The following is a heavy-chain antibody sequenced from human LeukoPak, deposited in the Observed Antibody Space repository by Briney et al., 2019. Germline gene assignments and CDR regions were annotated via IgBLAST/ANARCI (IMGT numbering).Heavy chain of an antibody. Sequence: GSLRLSFAASGFTFTTYSMHWVRQAPGKGLEWVSYITRDSSTIYYADSVKGRFTISRDNVKNSLYLQMNSLRDEDTAVYYCASRYSGRYDYWGQGTLVTVSS. D-gene: IGHD1-26*01. V-gene: IGHV3-48*02. J-gene: IGHJ4*02. CDR3: ASRYSGRYDY. CDR1: GFTFTTYS. CDR2: ITRDSSTI.